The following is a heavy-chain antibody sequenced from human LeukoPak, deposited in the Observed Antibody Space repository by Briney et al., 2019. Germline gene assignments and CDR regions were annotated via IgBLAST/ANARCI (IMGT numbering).Heavy chain of an antibody. D-gene: IGHD3-22*01. CDR2: IYISGST. CDR3: VRFSDSSGYYYERPLDY. Sequence: PSETLSLTCTVSGGSISSNYWSWIRQPAGKGLEWIGRIYISGSTNYNTSLKSRVTMSLDTSKSQFSLKLNSVTAADTAVYYCVRFSDSSGYYYERPLDYWGQGTLVTVSS. V-gene: IGHV4-4*07. J-gene: IGHJ4*02. CDR1: GGSISSNY.